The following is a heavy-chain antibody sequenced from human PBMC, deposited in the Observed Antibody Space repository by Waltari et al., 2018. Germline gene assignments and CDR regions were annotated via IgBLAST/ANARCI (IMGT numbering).Heavy chain of an antibody. Sequence: QVQLVESGGGVVQPGRSLRLSWAASEFTFSSYAMHWVRQAPGKGLEWVAVISYNERNRYYVDSVKGRFTISRDNSNKMLYLQMNSLRVEDTAVYYCARDYCDRTNCHGMDVWGQGTTVTVSS. CDR1: EFTFSSYA. D-gene: IGHD3-22*01. CDR3: ARDYCDRTNCHGMDV. CDR2: ISYNERNR. V-gene: IGHV3-30*04. J-gene: IGHJ6*02.